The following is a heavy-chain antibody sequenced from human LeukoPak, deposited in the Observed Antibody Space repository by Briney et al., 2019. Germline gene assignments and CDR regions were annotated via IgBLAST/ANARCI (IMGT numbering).Heavy chain of an antibody. V-gene: IGHV1-18*01. CDR1: GYTFTSYG. CDR3: ASPGVRGVITAPFDY. J-gene: IGHJ4*02. Sequence: ASVKVSCKASGYTFTSYGISWVRQAPGQGLEWMGWISAYNGNTNYAQKLQGRVTMTTDTSTSTAYMELRSLRSDDTALYYCASPGVRGVITAPFDYWGQGTLVTVSS. D-gene: IGHD3-10*01. CDR2: ISAYNGNT.